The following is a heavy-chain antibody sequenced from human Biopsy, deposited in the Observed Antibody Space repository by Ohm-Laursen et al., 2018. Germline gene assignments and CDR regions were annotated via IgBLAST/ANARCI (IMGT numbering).Heavy chain of an antibody. CDR3: ARDLDHYDANADSGDYDY. D-gene: IGHD4/OR15-4a*01. J-gene: IGHJ4*02. Sequence: SLRLSRAASGFTFSTYSMTWVRQAPGKGLEWVSTISGSDHSRSYADSVKGRFTISRDNSKSTLFLQMNSLRAEDTAVYFCARDLDHYDANADSGDYDYWGQGTLVSVSS. V-gene: IGHV3-23*01. CDR2: ISGSDHSR. CDR1: GFTFSTYS.